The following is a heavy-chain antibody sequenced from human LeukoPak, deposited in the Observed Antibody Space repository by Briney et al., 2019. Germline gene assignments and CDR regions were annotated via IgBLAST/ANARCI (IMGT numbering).Heavy chain of an antibody. CDR2: INHSGST. CDR3: ARDNTWYSSSWYAAPFDY. V-gene: IGHV4-34*01. Sequence: SETLPLTCAVYGGSFSGYYWSWIRQPPGKGLEWIGEINHSGSTNYNPSLKSRVTISVDTSKNQFSLKLSSVTAADTAVYYCARDNTWYSSSWYAAPFDYWGQGTLVTVSS. J-gene: IGHJ4*02. D-gene: IGHD6-13*01. CDR1: GGSFSGYY.